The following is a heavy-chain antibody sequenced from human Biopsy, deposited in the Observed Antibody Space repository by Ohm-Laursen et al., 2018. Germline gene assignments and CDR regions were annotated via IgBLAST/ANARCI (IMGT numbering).Heavy chain of an antibody. V-gene: IGHV4-59*01. D-gene: IGHD3-22*01. Sequence: GTLSLTWTVSGDSISSYYWSWIRKPPGKGPQGIGYVYFTGSTDYNPSLQSRVTISVDTSKNHFSLRLRSVTPADTAIYYCARDRGYYSDRTVPGYFDLWGRGTLVTVSS. CDR3: ARDRGYYSDRTVPGYFDL. CDR1: GDSISSYY. CDR2: VYFTGST. J-gene: IGHJ2*01.